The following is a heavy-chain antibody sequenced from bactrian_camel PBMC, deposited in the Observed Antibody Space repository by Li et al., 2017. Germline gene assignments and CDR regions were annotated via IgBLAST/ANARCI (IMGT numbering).Heavy chain of an antibody. Sequence: VQLVESGGGLVQPGGSLTLHCKTSGFNFPDRAMSWVRQAPGKGLEWVSSIHTSGTTDYRDSVKGRFSISLDKAKDTVYLQMDSLKPGDTAEYYCATDGGPCGRLLLRTAEFKTWGQGTQVTVS. V-gene: IGHV3S40*01. CDR1: GFNFPDRA. D-gene: IGHD3*01. CDR3: ATDGGPCGRLLLRTAEFKT. J-gene: IGHJ4*01. CDR2: IHTSGTT.